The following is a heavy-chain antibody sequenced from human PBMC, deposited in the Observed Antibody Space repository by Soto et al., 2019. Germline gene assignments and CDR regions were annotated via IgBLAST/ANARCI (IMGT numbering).Heavy chain of an antibody. CDR3: AKDRNGVCYEFDY. Sequence: GESLKISCAASGFTFSSYAMSWVRQAPGKGLEWVSAISGSGGSTYYADSVKGRFTISRDNSKNTLYLQMNSLRAEDTAVYYCAKDRNGVCYEFDYWGQGTLVTVSS. CDR1: GFTFSSYA. D-gene: IGHD2-8*01. J-gene: IGHJ4*02. CDR2: ISGSGGST. V-gene: IGHV3-23*01.